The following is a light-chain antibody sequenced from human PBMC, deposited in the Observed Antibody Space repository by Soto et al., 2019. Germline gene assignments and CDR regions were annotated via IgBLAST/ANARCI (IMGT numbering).Light chain of an antibody. V-gene: IGLV2-14*01. Sequence: QSALTQPASVSGSPGQSITISCAGTSSDVGAYNYVSWYQQHPGKAPKLVIYEVGDRPSGVSNRFSGSKSGNTASLTISGLQAEDEADHYCSSYTSSTTQVFGGGTKVTVL. CDR2: EVG. CDR1: SSDVGAYNY. J-gene: IGLJ3*02. CDR3: SSYTSSTTQV.